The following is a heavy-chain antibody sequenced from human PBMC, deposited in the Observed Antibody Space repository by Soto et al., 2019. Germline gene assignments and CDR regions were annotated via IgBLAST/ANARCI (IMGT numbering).Heavy chain of an antibody. V-gene: IGHV3-15*01. CDR2: IKSKTDGGTT. CDR3: TTDSHIVVVTSIHYFDY. Sequence: GGSLRLSCAASGFTFSNAWMSWVRQAPGKGLEWVGRIKSKTDGGTTDYAAPVKGRFTISRDDSKNTLYLQMNSLKTEDTAVYYCTTDSHIVVVTSIHYFDYWGQGTLVTVSS. D-gene: IGHD2-21*02. CDR1: GFTFSNAW. J-gene: IGHJ4*02.